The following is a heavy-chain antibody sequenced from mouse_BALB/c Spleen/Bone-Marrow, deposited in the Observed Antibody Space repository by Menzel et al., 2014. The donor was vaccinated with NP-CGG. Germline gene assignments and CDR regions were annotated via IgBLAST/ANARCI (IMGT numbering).Heavy chain of an antibody. Sequence: VQVVESGPELVKPGASVRISCKASGYTFTSYYIHWVKQRPGQGLEWIGWIYPGNVNTKYNEKFKGKATLTADKSSSTAYMQLSSLTSEDSAVYFCARNYGFDYWGQGTTLTVSS. CDR1: GYTFTSYY. CDR3: ARNYGFDY. D-gene: IGHD1-1*01. V-gene: IGHV1S56*01. J-gene: IGHJ2*01. CDR2: IYPGNVNT.